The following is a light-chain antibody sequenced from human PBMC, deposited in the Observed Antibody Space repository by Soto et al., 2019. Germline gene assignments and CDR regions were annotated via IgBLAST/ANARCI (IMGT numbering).Light chain of an antibody. CDR2: DAS. V-gene: IGKV3-20*01. J-gene: IGKJ1*01. Sequence: EIVLTQSPGTLSLSPGERATLSCRASLTLRGSYLAWYQQKAGQAPSLVIYDASSRATGIPDRFSASGSGTDFTLTISRLEPEDCAVYYCQQYSSSFLTFGQGTKVE. CDR3: QQYSSSFLT. CDR1: LTLRGSY.